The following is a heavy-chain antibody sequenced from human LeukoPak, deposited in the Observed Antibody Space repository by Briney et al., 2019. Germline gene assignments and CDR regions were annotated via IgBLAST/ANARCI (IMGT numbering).Heavy chain of an antibody. CDR1: GGSISSGNW. CDR3: ARGVPPAPSIVVADNFDY. Sequence: PSETLSLTCTVSGGSISSGNWWSWVRQPPGKGLEWIGEIYHSGSTNYNPSLKSRVIISVDNSKNQFSLKLSSVTAADTAVYFCARGVPPAPSIVVADNFDYWGQGTLVTVSS. V-gene: IGHV4-4*02. J-gene: IGHJ4*02. CDR2: IYHSGST. D-gene: IGHD6-19*01.